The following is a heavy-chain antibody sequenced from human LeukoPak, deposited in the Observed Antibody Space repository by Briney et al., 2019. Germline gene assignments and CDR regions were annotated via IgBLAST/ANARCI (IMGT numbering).Heavy chain of an antibody. J-gene: IGHJ4*02. D-gene: IGHD3-10*01. CDR3: AREVTMVRGVTDDY. V-gene: IGHV4-34*01. Sequence: PSETLSLTCAVYGGSFSGYYWSWICQPPGKGLEWIGEINHSGSTNYNPSLKSRVTISVDTSKNQFSLKLSSVTAADTAVYYCAREVTMVRGVTDDYWGQGTLVTVSS. CDR1: GGSFSGYY. CDR2: INHSGST.